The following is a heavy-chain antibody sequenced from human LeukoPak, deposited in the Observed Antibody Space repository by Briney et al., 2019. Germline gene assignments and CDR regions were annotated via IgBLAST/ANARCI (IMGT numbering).Heavy chain of an antibody. D-gene: IGHD5-18*01. CDR1: GFTFSSYG. V-gene: IGHV3-30*18. CDR2: ISYDGTKK. CDR3: AKDTARGYTYGPDY. J-gene: IGHJ4*02. Sequence: GGSLRLSCAASGFTFSSYGMHWVRQAPGKGLEWVAVISYDGTKKYYGDSVKGRFTISRDNSKNTLYLQMNSLRAEDTAVYYCAKDTARGYTYGPDYWGQGTLLTVSS.